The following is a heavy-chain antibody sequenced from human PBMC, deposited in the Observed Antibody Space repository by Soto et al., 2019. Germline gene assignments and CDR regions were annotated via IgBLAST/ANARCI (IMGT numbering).Heavy chain of an antibody. J-gene: IGHJ2*01. CDR2: IYSGGST. CDR3: VISGDGDHRDIHSFRARRSSDL. CDR1: GFTVSSNY. D-gene: IGHD3-10*01. Sequence: GGSLRLSCAASGFTVSSNYMSWVRQAPGKGLEWVSVIYSGGSTYYADSVKGRFTISRDNSKNTLYLQMNSLRAEDTAVYYCVISGDGDHRDIHSFRARRSSDL. V-gene: IGHV3-53*01.